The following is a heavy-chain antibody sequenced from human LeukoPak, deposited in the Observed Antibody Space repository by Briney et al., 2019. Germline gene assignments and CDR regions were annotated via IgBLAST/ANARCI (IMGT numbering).Heavy chain of an antibody. Sequence: PSETLSLTCAVYGGSFSGYYWSWIRQSPGKGLEWIGEINHSGSTNYNPSLRSRVTISVDTSKNQFSLKLSSVTAADTAVYYCAREQLAAAGTSGWFDPWGQGTLVTVSS. V-gene: IGHV4-34*01. CDR2: INHSGST. CDR3: AREQLAAAGTSGWFDP. D-gene: IGHD6-13*01. CDR1: GGSFSGYY. J-gene: IGHJ5*02.